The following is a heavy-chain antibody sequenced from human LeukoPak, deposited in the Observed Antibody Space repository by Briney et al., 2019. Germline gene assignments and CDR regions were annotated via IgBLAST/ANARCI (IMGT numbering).Heavy chain of an antibody. Sequence: GGSLRLSCAASGFTFSSYGMHWVRQAPGKGLEWVAVISYDGSNKYYADSVKGRFTISRDNSKNTLYLQMNSLRAEDTAVYYCAKDFRSLWSLYYFDYWGQGSLVTVSS. D-gene: IGHD2-8*02. CDR1: GFTFSSYG. CDR2: ISYDGSNK. CDR3: AKDFRSLWSLYYFDY. J-gene: IGHJ4*02. V-gene: IGHV3-30*18.